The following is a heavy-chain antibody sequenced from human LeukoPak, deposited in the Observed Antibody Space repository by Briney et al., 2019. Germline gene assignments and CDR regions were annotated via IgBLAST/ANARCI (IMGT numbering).Heavy chain of an antibody. CDR1: GGSISSYY. Sequence: PSETLSLTCTVSGGSISSYYWSWIRQPPGKGLEWIGYIYYSGSTNYNPSLKSRVTISVDTCKNQVSLKLSSVTAADTAVYYCARVPTYYDILPGYSPFSGYYYYGMDVWGQGTTVTVSS. CDR3: ARVPTYYDILPGYSPFSGYYYYGMDV. CDR2: IYYSGST. J-gene: IGHJ6*02. V-gene: IGHV4-59*01. D-gene: IGHD3-9*01.